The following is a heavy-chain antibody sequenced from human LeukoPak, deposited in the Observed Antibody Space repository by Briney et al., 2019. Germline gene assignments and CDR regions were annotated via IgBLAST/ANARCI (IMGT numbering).Heavy chain of an antibody. V-gene: IGHV3-23*01. CDR2: ISGSGSST. D-gene: IGHD4-17*01. Sequence: GGSLRLSCAASGFTFSSYDMSWVRQAPGKGLEWLSSISGSGSSTYYADSVKGRFTISRDNSKNTLYLQMNSLRAEDTAVYYCAQMTTGVDYWGQGTLVTVSS. J-gene: IGHJ4*02. CDR1: GFTFSSYD. CDR3: AQMTTGVDY.